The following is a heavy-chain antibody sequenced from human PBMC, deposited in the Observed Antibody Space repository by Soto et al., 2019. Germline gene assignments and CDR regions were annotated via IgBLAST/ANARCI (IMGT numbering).Heavy chain of an antibody. CDR3: ARGYHYYDSSGYYNLGNWFDP. D-gene: IGHD3-22*01. V-gene: IGHV4-30-2*01. CDR2: IYHSGST. Sequence: SETLSLTCAVSGGSISSGGYSRSWIRQPPGKGLEWIGYIYHSGSTYYNPSLKSRVTISVDRSKNQFSLKLSSVTAADTAVYYCARGYHYYDSSGYYNLGNWFDPWGQGTLVTVSS. CDR1: GGSISSGGYS. J-gene: IGHJ5*02.